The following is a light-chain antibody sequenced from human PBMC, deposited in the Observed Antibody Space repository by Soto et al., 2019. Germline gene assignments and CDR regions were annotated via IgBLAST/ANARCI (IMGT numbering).Light chain of an antibody. J-gene: IGKJ1*01. V-gene: IGKV2-28*01. Sequence: DIVVTQFPLSLPVTPGEPASISCRSSQSLLHSNGYNYLDWYLQKPGQSPQLLIYLGSNRASGVPDRFSGSGSGTDFTLKISRVEAEDVGVYYCIQALQTAWTFGQGTKVDIK. CDR1: QSLLHSNGYNY. CDR3: IQALQTAWT. CDR2: LGS.